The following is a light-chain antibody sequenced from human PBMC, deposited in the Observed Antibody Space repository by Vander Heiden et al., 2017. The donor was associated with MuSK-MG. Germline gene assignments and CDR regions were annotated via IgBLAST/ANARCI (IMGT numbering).Light chain of an antibody. CDR1: QSISSY. CDR3: HQSYSTLLT. CDR2: AAS. J-gene: IGKJ5*01. V-gene: IGKV1-39*01. Sequence: IQMTQSPSSLSASVGDRVTITCRASQSISSYLNWYQQKPGKAPKLLLYAASSLLSGAPSRFSGSGSATDCTLTISSLQPEDFATYYCHQSYSTLLTFGQGTRLEIK.